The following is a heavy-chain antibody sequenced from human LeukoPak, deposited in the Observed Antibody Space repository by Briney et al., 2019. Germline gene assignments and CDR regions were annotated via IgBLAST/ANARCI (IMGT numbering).Heavy chain of an antibody. CDR1: GFTFSSYG. CDR3: AKDNRYSSGWYDY. CDR2: IWYDGSDK. J-gene: IGHJ4*02. D-gene: IGHD6-19*01. Sequence: GGSLRLPCAASGFTFSSYGMHWVRQAPGKGLEWVALIWYDGSDKYYGDSVTGRFTISRDSAKNSLYLQMNSLRVEDTALYYCAKDNRYSSGWYDYWGQGTLVTVSS. V-gene: IGHV3-30*02.